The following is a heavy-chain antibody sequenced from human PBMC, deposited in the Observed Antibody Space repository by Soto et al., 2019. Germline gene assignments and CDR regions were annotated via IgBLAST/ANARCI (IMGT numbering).Heavy chain of an antibody. D-gene: IGHD6-19*01. J-gene: IGHJ4*02. CDR2: INHSGST. V-gene: IGHV4-34*01. CDR1: SFSGYY. CDR3: VEGGWGKDFDY. Sequence: SFSGYYWSWIRQPPGKGLEWIGEINHSGSTNYNPSLKSRVTISVDTSKNQFSLKLSSVTAADTAVYYCVEGGWGKDFDYWGQGTLVTVSS.